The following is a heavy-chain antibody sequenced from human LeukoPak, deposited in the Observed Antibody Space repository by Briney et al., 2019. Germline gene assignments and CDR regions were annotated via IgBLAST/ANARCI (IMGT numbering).Heavy chain of an antibody. V-gene: IGHV1-2*05. Sequence: ASVKVSCKASGYTFTGYYMHWVRQAPGQGLEWMGRINPNSGGTNYAQKFQGRVTMTRDTSISTAYMELSRLRSDGTVVYYCARGGITMVRGVIPDVFDIWGQGTMVIVSS. D-gene: IGHD3-10*01. J-gene: IGHJ3*02. CDR3: ARGGITMVRGVIPDVFDI. CDR1: GYTFTGYY. CDR2: INPNSGGT.